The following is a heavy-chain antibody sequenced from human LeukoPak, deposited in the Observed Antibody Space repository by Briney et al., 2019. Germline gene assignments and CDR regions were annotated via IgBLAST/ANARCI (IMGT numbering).Heavy chain of an antibody. Sequence: PGGSLRLSCEASGFTFSSYWMSWVRQAPGKGLEWVANIKQDGSEKYYVDSVKGRFTISRDNAKNSLYLQMNSLRAEDTAVYYCAKDGRGDSSSWTRTLYYYYYYMDVWGKGTTVTISS. V-gene: IGHV3-7*03. CDR2: IKQDGSEK. CDR3: AKDGRGDSSSWTRTLYYYYYYMDV. D-gene: IGHD6-13*01. CDR1: GFTFSSYW. J-gene: IGHJ6*03.